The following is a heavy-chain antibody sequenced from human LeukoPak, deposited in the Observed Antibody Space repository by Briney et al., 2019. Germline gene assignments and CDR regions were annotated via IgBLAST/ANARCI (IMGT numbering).Heavy chain of an antibody. CDR3: AKDVDGYNSYFDY. J-gene: IGHJ4*02. V-gene: IGHV3-9*01. Sequence: PGGSLRLSCAASGFTFDDYAMRWVRHAPGKGLEWVSSISWDSYSIGYADSVKGRFTISRDNAKNSLYLQMNSLRAADTALYFCAKDVDGYNSYFDYWGQGTLVTVSS. CDR2: ISWDSYSI. CDR1: GFTFDDYA. D-gene: IGHD5-24*01.